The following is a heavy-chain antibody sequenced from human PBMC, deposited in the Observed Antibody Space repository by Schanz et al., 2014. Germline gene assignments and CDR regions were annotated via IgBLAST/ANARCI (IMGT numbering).Heavy chain of an antibody. D-gene: IGHD3-3*01. CDR1: GYTFTSYY. CDR2: INPSGGST. CDR3: ARGTRVRTTDFWSGLYYFDY. V-gene: IGHV1-46*01. J-gene: IGHJ4*02. Sequence: QVQLVQSGAEVKKPGASVKVSCKASGYTFTSYYMYWVRQAPGQGLEWMGVINPSGGSTIYAQKFKXXXTMPRDTSANTVYMELSSLRSEDTAVYYCARGTRVRTTDFWSGLYYFDYWGQGTLVTVSS.